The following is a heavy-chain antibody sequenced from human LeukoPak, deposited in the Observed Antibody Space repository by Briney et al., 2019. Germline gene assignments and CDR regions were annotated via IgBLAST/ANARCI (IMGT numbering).Heavy chain of an antibody. CDR2: ISAYNGDT. D-gene: IGHD6-19*01. V-gene: IGHV1-18*04. CDR1: GYTFTRYY. J-gene: IGHJ4*02. Sequence: GASVKVSCKASGYTFTRYYMHWVRQAPGQGLEWMGWISAYNGDTKYAQKLQGRVTMTTDTSTTTAYMELRSLRSDDTAVYYCARDPSNTSGWYIFFDYWGQGTLVTVSS. CDR3: ARDPSNTSGWYIFFDY.